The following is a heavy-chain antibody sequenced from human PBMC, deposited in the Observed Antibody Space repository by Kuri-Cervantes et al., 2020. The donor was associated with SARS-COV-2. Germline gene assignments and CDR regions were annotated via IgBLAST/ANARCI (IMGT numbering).Heavy chain of an antibody. CDR1: GFSFSSYA. CDR2: ISGGGGST. D-gene: IGHD4-17*01. V-gene: IGHV3-23*01. J-gene: IGHJ4*02. Sequence: GGSLKIPWPVSGFSFSSYAMNWVRQAPGKGLDWVSSISGGGGSTYYADSVKGRFIISRDNSKNSLYLQMNSLRAEDTAVYYCPRGPSLTTVTQFDYWGQGTLVTVSS. CDR3: PRGPSLTTVTQFDY.